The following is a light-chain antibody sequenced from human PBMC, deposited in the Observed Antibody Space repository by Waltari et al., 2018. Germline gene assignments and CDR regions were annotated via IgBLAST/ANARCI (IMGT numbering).Light chain of an antibody. CDR2: DKD. CDR1: SLRSHY. CDR3: HSRDASGVGGS. Sequence: SSELTQDPAVSVAMGQTVRITCQGDSLRSHYASWYQQRPGQAPILFIYDKDNRPSGVPDRFSGSSSHNTASLTITGAQAEDEASYYCHSRDASGVGGSFGGGTKLTVL. V-gene: IGLV3-19*01. J-gene: IGLJ2*01.